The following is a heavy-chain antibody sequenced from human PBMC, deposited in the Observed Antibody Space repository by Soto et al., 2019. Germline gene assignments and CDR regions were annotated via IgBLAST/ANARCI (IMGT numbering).Heavy chain of an antibody. V-gene: IGHV3-11*01. Sequence: QVQLVESGGGLVKPGGSLRLSCAASGFTFSDYYMNWIRQAPGKGLEWVSYISSSGTTIYYADSVKGRFTISRDNAKNSLYLQMNSLRAEDTAVYYCVRFSSGWSQIRNFDYWGQGTLVTVSS. CDR1: GFTFSDYY. J-gene: IGHJ4*02. D-gene: IGHD6-19*01. CDR3: VRFSSGWSQIRNFDY. CDR2: ISSSGTTI.